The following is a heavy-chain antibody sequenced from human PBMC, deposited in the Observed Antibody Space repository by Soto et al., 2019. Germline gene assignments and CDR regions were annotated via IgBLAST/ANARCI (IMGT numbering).Heavy chain of an antibody. CDR1: GGTFSSYA. CDR3: ARDINCSGGSCYPNWFDP. Sequence: SVKVSCKASGGTFSSYAISWVRQAPGQGLEWMGGIIPIFGTANYAQKFQGRVTITADESTSTAYMELSSLRSEDTAVYYCARDINCSGGSCYPNWFDPWGQGTLVTVSS. V-gene: IGHV1-69*13. CDR2: IIPIFGTA. D-gene: IGHD2-15*01. J-gene: IGHJ5*02.